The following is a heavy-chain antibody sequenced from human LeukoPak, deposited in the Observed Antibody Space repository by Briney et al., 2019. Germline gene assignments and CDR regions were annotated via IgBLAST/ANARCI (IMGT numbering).Heavy chain of an antibody. CDR1: GFTFSSYW. D-gene: IGHD7-27*01. Sequence: GGSLRLSCAASGFTFSSYWMHWVRQAPGKGLVWVSSITNDGSSTSYEDSVKGRFTISRDNARNTLYLLLNSLRAEDAAVYYCARENWGLSDYWGQGTLVTVSS. CDR3: ARENWGLSDY. J-gene: IGHJ4*02. CDR2: ITNDGSST. V-gene: IGHV3-74*01.